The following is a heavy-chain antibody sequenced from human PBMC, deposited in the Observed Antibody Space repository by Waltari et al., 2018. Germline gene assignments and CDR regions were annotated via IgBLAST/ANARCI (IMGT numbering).Heavy chain of an antibody. CDR3: AKDRLSGDDFWSGQNYPHFFDY. Sequence: EVQLLESGGGLVQPGGSLRLSCAASGFTFSSYAMSWVRQAPGKGLEWVSVIYSGGRSDYAESVKGRFTISRDNAKNTLYLQMNSLRAEDTAVYYCAKDRLSGDDFWSGQNYPHFFDYWGQGTLVTVSS. J-gene: IGHJ4*02. D-gene: IGHD3-3*01. V-gene: IGHV3-23*03. CDR2: IYSGGRS. CDR1: GFTFSSYA.